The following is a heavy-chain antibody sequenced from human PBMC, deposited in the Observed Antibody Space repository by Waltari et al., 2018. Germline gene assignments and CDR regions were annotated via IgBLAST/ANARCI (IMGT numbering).Heavy chain of an antibody. CDR3: AREGRYYYYGMDV. Sequence: EVQLVESGGGLVQPGGSLRLSCAASGFTVSSNDMSWVRQAPGKGLEWVSVIYSGGSTYYADSVKGRFTISRDNSKNTLYLQMNSLRAEDTAVYYCAREGRYYYYGMDVWGQGTTVTISS. V-gene: IGHV3-66*02. J-gene: IGHJ6*02. CDR1: GFTVSSND. CDR2: IYSGGST.